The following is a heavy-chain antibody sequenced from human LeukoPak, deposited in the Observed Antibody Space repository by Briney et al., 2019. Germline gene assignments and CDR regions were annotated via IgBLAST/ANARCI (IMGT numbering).Heavy chain of an antibody. J-gene: IGHJ4*02. V-gene: IGHV3-48*04. CDR1: GFTFSSYS. Sequence: GGSLRLSCAASGFTFSSYSMNWVRQAPGKGLEWVSYISSSSSTIYYADSVKGRFTISRDNAKNSLYLQMNSLRAEDTAVYYCAVVVAAQVDYWGQGTLVTVSS. D-gene: IGHD2-15*01. CDR3: AVVVAAQVDY. CDR2: ISSSSSTI.